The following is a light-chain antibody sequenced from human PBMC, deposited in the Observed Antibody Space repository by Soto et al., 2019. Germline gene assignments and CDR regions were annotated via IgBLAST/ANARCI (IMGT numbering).Light chain of an antibody. CDR2: DVS. CDR1: SNDVGGYNY. Sequence: QSALTQPRSVSGSPGQSVTISCTGTSNDVGGYNYVSWYQHHPGKAPKLMIYDVSKRPSGVPDRFSGSKSGNTASLTISGLQAGDDADYYCCSYAGGSYVFGTGTKVTVL. V-gene: IGLV2-11*01. CDR3: CSYAGGSYV. J-gene: IGLJ1*01.